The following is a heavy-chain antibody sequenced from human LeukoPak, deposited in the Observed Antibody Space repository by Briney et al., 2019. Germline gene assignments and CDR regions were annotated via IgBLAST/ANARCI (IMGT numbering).Heavy chain of an antibody. CDR2: IYYSGST. D-gene: IGHD5-18*01. J-gene: IGHJ4*02. CDR1: GDSIGSSSYY. Sequence: PSETLSLTCTVSGDSIGSSSYYWAWIRQPPGKGLEWIGSIYYSGSTYYTPSLKSRVTISVETSKNKFSLKVRSVTAADTAVYYCARQPWIALWHFDYWGQGALVTVSS. CDR3: ARQPWIALWHFDY. V-gene: IGHV4-39*01.